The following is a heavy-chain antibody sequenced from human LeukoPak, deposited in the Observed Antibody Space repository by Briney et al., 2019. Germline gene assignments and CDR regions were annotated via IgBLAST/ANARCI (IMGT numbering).Heavy chain of an antibody. Sequence: SSGKVSCKTSGRSFNINVVSWVRQAPGQGLEWLGGIDPISETGNYAQKFQGRLTITTDESTNTGYMELNRLLTEDTAVYYCARVKRVTISGLITRWYFDLWGHGTLVRVSS. D-gene: IGHD3-16*01. CDR2: IDPISETG. J-gene: IGHJ2*01. V-gene: IGHV1-69*05. CDR1: GRSFNINV. CDR3: ARVKRVTISGLITRWYFDL.